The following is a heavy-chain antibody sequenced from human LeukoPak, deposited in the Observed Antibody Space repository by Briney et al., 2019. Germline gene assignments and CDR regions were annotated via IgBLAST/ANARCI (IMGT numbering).Heavy chain of an antibody. D-gene: IGHD1-26*01. CDR1: GFTFSSYS. CDR2: ISSSSSYI. CDR3: AKDGRAYGMDV. J-gene: IGHJ6*02. Sequence: GGSLRLSCAASGFTFSSYSMNWVRQAPGKGLEWVSSISSSSSYIYYADSVKGRFTISRDNAQNSLYLQMDSLRAEDTAVYYCAKDGRAYGMDVWGQGTTVTVSS. V-gene: IGHV3-21*01.